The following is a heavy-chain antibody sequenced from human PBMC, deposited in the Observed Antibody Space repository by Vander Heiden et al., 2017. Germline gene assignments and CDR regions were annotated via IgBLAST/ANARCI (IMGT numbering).Heavy chain of an antibody. Sequence: EVQLVESGGGLVQPGRSLRLSCTASGFTFGDYAMSWVRQAPGKGLEWVGFIRSKTYGGTAEYAASVKGRFTISRDDSKGIAYLQMNSLKTEDTAVYYCTTQIVVLPDEAQRYCSNGLCYPDYWGQGTLVTVSS. CDR2: IRSKTYGGTA. CDR1: GFTFGDYA. CDR3: TTQIVVLPDEAQRYCSNGLCYPDY. V-gene: IGHV3-49*04. J-gene: IGHJ4*02. D-gene: IGHD2-8*01.